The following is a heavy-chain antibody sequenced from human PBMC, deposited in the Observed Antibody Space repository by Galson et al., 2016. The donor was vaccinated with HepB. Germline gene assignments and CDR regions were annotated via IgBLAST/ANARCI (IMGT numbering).Heavy chain of an antibody. CDR2: LYAGGEI. CDR3: ARAPSLRNGMNV. V-gene: IGHV3-66*01. J-gene: IGHJ6*02. CDR1: GLSVSDAY. Sequence: SLRLSCAASGLSVSDAYMNWVRQAPGKGLEGAPVLYAGGEIDYADSLRGRFTISRDNSKNIMYLQMKRLRVEDTAVYYCARAPSLRNGMNVWGQGTTVTVSS.